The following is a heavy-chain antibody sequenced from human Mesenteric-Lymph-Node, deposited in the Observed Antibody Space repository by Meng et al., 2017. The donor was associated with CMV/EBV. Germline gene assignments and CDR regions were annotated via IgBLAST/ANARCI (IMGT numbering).Heavy chain of an antibody. Sequence: GESLKISCAASGFTFSSYSMNWVRQAPGQGLEWVSSISSSSSYIYYADSVEGRFTISRDNAKNSLYLQMNSLRAEDTAVFYCGKQRGLRYYFDYWGQGTLVTVSS. J-gene: IGHJ4*02. D-gene: IGHD5-24*01. CDR1: GFTFSSYS. CDR3: GKQRGLRYYFDY. V-gene: IGHV3-21*04. CDR2: ISSSSSYI.